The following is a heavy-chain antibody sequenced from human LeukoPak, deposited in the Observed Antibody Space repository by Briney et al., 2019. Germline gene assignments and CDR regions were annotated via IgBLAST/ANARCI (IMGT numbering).Heavy chain of an antibody. J-gene: IGHJ5*02. D-gene: IGHD3-9*01. V-gene: IGHV3-21*01. Sequence: PGGSLRLSCAASGFTFSSYSMNWVRQAPGKGLEWVSSISSSSSYIYYADSVKGRFTISRDNAESSLYLQMNSLRAEDTAVYYCARFDILTGYSYAWGQGTLVTVSS. CDR3: ARFDILTGYSYA. CDR1: GFTFSSYS. CDR2: ISSSSSYI.